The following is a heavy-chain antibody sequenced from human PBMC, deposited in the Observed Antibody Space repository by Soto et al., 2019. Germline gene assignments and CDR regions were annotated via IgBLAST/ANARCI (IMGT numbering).Heavy chain of an antibody. V-gene: IGHV4-4*02. CDR1: GGSISTSNW. Sequence: QVQLQESGPGLVKPSGTLSLTCAVSGGSISTSNWWSWVRQPPGKGLGWIGEVYRTGSTNYNPSLESPLTISVDKSKTQFSLKLTSVTAADTAVYYCARARATIAAAAIFDCWGQGTLVTVSS. J-gene: IGHJ4*02. D-gene: IGHD6-13*01. CDR2: VYRTGST. CDR3: ARARATIAAAAIFDC.